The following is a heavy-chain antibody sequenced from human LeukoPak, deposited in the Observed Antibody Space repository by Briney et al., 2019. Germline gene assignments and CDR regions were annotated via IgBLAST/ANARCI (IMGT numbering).Heavy chain of an antibody. CDR2: IKQDESEK. V-gene: IGHV3-7*01. D-gene: IGHD4-11*01. Sequence: PGGSLRLSCAASGFTFSTYWMSWARQAPGKGLEWVANIKQDESEKYYMVSVKGRFTISRDNAKNSLSLQMSSLRADDTAVYYCARVGRDSKYGYFDFWGQGTLVTVSS. CDR3: ARVGRDSKYGYFDF. J-gene: IGHJ4*02. CDR1: GFTFSTYW.